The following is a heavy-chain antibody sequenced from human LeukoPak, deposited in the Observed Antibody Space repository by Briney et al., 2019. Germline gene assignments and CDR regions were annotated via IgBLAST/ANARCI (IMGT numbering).Heavy chain of an antibody. CDR1: GYTFTSYA. CDR3: ASWGSVPY. V-gene: IGHV1-3*01. D-gene: IGHD7-27*01. Sequence: ASVKVSCKASGYTFTSYAMHWVRQAPGQRLEWMGWINAGNGSTKYSQKFQGRVTITRDTSASTAYMELSSLRSEDTAVYYCASWGSVPYWGQGTLVTVSS. CDR2: INAGNGST. J-gene: IGHJ4*02.